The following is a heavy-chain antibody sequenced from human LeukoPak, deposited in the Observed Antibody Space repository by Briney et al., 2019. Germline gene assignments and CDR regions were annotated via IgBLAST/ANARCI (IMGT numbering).Heavy chain of an antibody. Sequence: ASVKVSCKASGYTFTSYGISWVRQAPGQGLEWMGWISAYNGNTNYAQKLQGRVTMTTDTSTSTAYMELRSLRSDDTAVYYCVRAVWGSYRSPYYYYGMDVWGQGTTVTVSS. CDR2: ISAYNGNT. D-gene: IGHD3-16*02. CDR1: GYTFTSYG. J-gene: IGHJ6*02. CDR3: VRAVWGSYRSPYYYYGMDV. V-gene: IGHV1-18*01.